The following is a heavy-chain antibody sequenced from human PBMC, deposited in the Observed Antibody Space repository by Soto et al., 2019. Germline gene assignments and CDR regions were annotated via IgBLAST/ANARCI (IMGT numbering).Heavy chain of an antibody. V-gene: IGHV4-31*03. D-gene: IGHD6-19*01. CDR2: IYYSGDT. Sequence: QVQLQESGPGLVKPSQTLSLTCNVSGDSISSAGYYWSWIRQHPGKGLEWIGYIYYSGDTYYNPSLKSRVTISADTSDNQFFLKLSSVTAAYTAVYYCARDKRRGSRAWWGQGTLVTVSS. CDR1: GDSISSAGYY. CDR3: ARDKRRGSRAW. J-gene: IGHJ4*02.